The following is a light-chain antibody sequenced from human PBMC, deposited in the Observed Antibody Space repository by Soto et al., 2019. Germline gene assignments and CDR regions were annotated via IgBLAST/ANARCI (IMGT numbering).Light chain of an antibody. Sequence: EIVLTQSPATLSLSPGERATLSCRASQSVSASLGWYQQKPGQAPRLLIYDTFNRATGIPGRFSGSGSGTAFPLTISSLEPEDFAVYYCQQRNNLPYTFGQGTKLEIK. J-gene: IGKJ2*01. CDR3: QQRNNLPYT. CDR2: DTF. CDR1: QSVSAS. V-gene: IGKV3-11*01.